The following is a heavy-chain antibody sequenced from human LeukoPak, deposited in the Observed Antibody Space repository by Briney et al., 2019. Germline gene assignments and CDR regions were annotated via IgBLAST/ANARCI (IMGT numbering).Heavy chain of an antibody. CDR3: ARDRYYYDSSGYYYFDY. Sequence: PSETLSLTCTVSGYSISSGYYWGWIRPPPGKGLEWIGSIYHSGSTYYSPSLESRVTISVDTSKNQFSLKLSSVTAADTAVYYCARDRYYYDSSGYYYFDYWGQGTLVTVSS. D-gene: IGHD3-22*01. V-gene: IGHV4-38-2*02. CDR1: GYSISSGYY. CDR2: IYHSGST. J-gene: IGHJ4*02.